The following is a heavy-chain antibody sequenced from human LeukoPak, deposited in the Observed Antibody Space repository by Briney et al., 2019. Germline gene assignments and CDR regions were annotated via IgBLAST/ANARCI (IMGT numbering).Heavy chain of an antibody. CDR2: IIPIFGTA. V-gene: IGHV1-69*05. J-gene: IGHJ4*02. D-gene: IGHD6-19*01. CDR3: ARGALSKWLDY. CDR1: GGTFSSYA. Sequence: GASVKVSCKAPGGTFSSYAISWVRQAPGQGLEWMGRIIPIFGTANYAQKFQGRVTITTDESTSTAYMELSSLRSEDTAVYYCARGALSKWLDYWGQGTLVTVSS.